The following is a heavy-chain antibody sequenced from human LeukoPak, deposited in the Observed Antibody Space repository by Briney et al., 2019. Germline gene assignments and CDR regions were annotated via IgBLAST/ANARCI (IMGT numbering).Heavy chain of an antibody. CDR2: IRSKANSYAT. CDR1: GFTFSGSA. V-gene: IGHV3-73*01. CDR3: ARVRINWGSSLWYFDL. J-gene: IGHJ2*01. D-gene: IGHD7-27*01. Sequence: GGSLRLSCAASGFTFSGSAMHWVRQASGKGLEWVGRIRSKANSYATEYAVSVKGRFTISRDDSKNTAYLHMNSLKTEDTAVYYCARVRINWGSSLWYFDLWGRGTLVTVSS.